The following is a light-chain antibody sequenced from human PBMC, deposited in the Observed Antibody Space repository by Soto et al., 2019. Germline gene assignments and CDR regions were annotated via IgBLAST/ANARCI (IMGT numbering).Light chain of an antibody. CDR2: GAS. CDR1: QSLGSGY. V-gene: IGKV3-20*01. Sequence: EIVLTQSPGTLSLSPGERATLSCRTSQSLGSGYLAWYQQRSGQAPRLLIYGASSRATGIPDRFSGSGSGTDFALTISRLEHEGFAVYFCQQYDNSPPRTFGQGTKVEIK. CDR3: QQYDNSPPRT. J-gene: IGKJ1*01.